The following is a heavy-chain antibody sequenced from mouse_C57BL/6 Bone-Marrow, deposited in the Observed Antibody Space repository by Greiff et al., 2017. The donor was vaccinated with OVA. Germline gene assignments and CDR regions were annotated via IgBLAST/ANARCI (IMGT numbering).Heavy chain of an antibody. D-gene: IGHD1-1*01. CDR1: GYTFTGYW. CDR2: ILPGSGST. V-gene: IGHV1-9*01. J-gene: IGHJ1*03. CDR3: ASRFFYYYGSSLYWYFDV. Sequence: QVQLQPSGAALMKPGASVKLSCKATGYTFTGYWIEWVKQRPGHGLEWIGEILPGSGSTTYNEKFKGKATFTADTYSNTAYMQLSSLTTEYSAIYYCASRFFYYYGSSLYWYFDVWGTGTTVTVSS.